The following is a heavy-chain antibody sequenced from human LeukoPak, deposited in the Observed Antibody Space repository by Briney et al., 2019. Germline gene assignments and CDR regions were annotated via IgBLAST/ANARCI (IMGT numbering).Heavy chain of an antibody. CDR2: ISNDGRSH. CDR3: ARASEWEFLRLYYLDL. Sequence: PGGSLRLSCEASGFSFSSHPMHWVRQAPGKGLEREAVISNDGRSHFDADSVKGRFTISRDNSKNTLCLQMNSLRDEDTGVYFCARASEWEFLRLYYLDLWGQGTLVTVSS. D-gene: IGHD1-26*01. J-gene: IGHJ4*02. V-gene: IGHV3-30*01. CDR1: GFSFSSHP.